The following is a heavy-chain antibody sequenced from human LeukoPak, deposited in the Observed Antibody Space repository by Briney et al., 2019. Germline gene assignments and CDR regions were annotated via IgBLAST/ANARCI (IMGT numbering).Heavy chain of an antibody. Sequence: GGSLRLSCAASGFTFSSYSLNWVRQAPGKGLEWVSSISSSSAYIYYADSVKGRFTIPRDNAKNSVYLQMNSLRAEDTAVYYCARCSGGSGSCYYGMDVWGQGTTVTVSS. J-gene: IGHJ6*02. CDR3: ARCSGGSGSCYYGMDV. CDR1: GFTFSSYS. CDR2: ISSSSAYI. V-gene: IGHV3-21*01. D-gene: IGHD2-15*01.